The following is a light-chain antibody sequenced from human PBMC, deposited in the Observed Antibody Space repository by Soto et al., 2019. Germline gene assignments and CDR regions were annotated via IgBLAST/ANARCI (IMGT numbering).Light chain of an antibody. CDR2: TDN. V-gene: IGLV1-44*01. CDR3: AAWDGSLNGVL. J-gene: IGLJ2*01. CDR1: SSNIGTNT. Sequence: QSVLTQPPSASGTPGQRVTISCSGSSSNIGTNTVNWYQQLPGTAPTLLIYTDNQRPSGVPDRFSGSRSGTSASLAISGLQSEDEADYYCAAWDGSLNGVLFGGGTKVTVL.